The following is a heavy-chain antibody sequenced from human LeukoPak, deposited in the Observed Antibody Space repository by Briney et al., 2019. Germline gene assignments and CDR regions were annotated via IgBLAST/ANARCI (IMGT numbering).Heavy chain of an antibody. D-gene: IGHD3-22*01. CDR2: IYYSGST. CDR1: GGSISSSSYY. Sequence: SETLSLTCAVSGGSISSSSYYWGWIRQPPGKGLQWIGSIYYSGSTYYSPSLKSRVTISVDTSKNHFSLKLSSVTAADTAVYYCARHEPSSFYYESRGNWFDPWGQGTLVTVSS. J-gene: IGHJ5*02. CDR3: ARHEPSSFYYESRGNWFDP. V-gene: IGHV4-39*01.